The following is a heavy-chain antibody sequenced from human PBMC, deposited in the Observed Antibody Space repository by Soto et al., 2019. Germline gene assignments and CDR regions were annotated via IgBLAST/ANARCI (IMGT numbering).Heavy chain of an antibody. CDR2: MNPNSGNT. Sequence: QVQLVQSGADVKKPGASVKVSCKASGYTFTTYDINWVRQAAGQGLEWMGWMNPNSGNTGYAHKFQGRVIMTRNTSTSTGYMELSGLTSEDTAVYYCARGRAPGGDYRSYFHPWGQGTLVTVSS. CDR1: GYTFTTYD. J-gene: IGHJ1*01. D-gene: IGHD4-4*01. V-gene: IGHV1-8*01. CDR3: ARGRAPGGDYRSYFHP.